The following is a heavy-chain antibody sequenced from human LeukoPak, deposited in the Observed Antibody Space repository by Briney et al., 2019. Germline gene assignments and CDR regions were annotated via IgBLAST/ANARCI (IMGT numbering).Heavy chain of an antibody. Sequence: GRSLRLSCAASGSTFSSYAMHWVRQAPGKGLEWVAVISYDGSNKYYADSVKGRFTISRDNSKNTLYLQMNSLRAEDTAVYYCARGELYDFWSGYRFDYWGQGTLVTVSS. J-gene: IGHJ4*02. D-gene: IGHD3-3*01. CDR2: ISYDGSNK. CDR3: ARGELYDFWSGYRFDY. CDR1: GSTFSSYA. V-gene: IGHV3-30-3*01.